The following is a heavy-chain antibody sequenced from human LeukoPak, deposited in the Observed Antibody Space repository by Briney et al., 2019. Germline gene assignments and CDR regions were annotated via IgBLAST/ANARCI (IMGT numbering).Heavy chain of an antibody. CDR3: TRGARSTAIAGDITYYHPMDV. J-gene: IGHJ6*02. CDR1: GFTFSDHY. D-gene: IGHD2-21*02. V-gene: IGHV3-72*01. Sequence: GGSLRLSCVASGFTFSDHYIDWVRQVPGKGLEWIGRSRNRVNRYSSQYAAPVKNRFIISRDGSGNSVYLQMNSLRTEDTAVYYCTRGARSTAIAGDITYYHPMDVWGQGTTVTVSS. CDR2: SRNRVNRYSS.